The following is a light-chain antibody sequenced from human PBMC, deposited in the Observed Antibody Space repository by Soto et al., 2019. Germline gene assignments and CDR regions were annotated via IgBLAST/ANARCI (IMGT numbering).Light chain of an antibody. CDR1: NSDIGGYNY. V-gene: IGLV2-14*03. CDR3: RSYTRSSTTA. CDR2: DVS. J-gene: IGLJ1*01. Sequence: QSALTQPASVSGSPGQSITISCTGTNSDIGGYNYVTWYQHHPGKAPKLMIYDVSNRPSGVSDRFSGSKSGNTASLTISGLQPEDEADYYCRSYTRSSTTAFGTGTKLTVL.